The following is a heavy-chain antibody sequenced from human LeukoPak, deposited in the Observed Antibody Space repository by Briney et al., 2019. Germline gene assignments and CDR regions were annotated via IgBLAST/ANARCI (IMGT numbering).Heavy chain of an antibody. D-gene: IGHD2-15*01. CDR1: GGSISSTN. CDR3: ARGGFEGYCSGGSYYSVWVDP. Sequence: PSETLSLTCTVSGGSISSTNWSWIRQPPGQGLGWSGYVYLSGSANYNPCLKSRVTTSVDTSKNQFSLKLSSVTAADTAVYYCARGGFEGYCSGGSYYSVWVDPWGQGTLVTVSS. V-gene: IGHV4-59*01. J-gene: IGHJ5*02. CDR2: VYLSGSA.